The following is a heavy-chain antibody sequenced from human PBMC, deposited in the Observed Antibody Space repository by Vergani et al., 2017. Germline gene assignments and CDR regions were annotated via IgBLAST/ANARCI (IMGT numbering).Heavy chain of an antibody. CDR2: ISYDGSNK. CDR1: GFTFSCYA. Sequence: QVQLVESGGGVVQPGRSLRLSRAASGFTFSCYAMHLVRQAPGKGLEWVAVISYDGSNKYYADAVTGRFTISRNNSKNTLYLQMNSLRAEDTAVYYCARNLTWGQGTLVTVSS. V-gene: IGHV3-30-3*01. CDR3: ARNLT. J-gene: IGHJ5*02.